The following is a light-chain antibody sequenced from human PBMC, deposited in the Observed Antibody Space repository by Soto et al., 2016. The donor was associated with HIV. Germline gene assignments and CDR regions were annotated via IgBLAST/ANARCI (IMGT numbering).Light chain of an antibody. V-gene: IGLV3-19*01. CDR3: TSRDNNGNRL. CDR1: TLKIL. Sequence: SSELTQDPAVSVALGQTVRIACQGDTLKILMQLGTSRDQDRPLYLSSMVKQPASGIPDRFFGSNSGDTASLSINGAQADDEADYYCTSRDNNGNRLFGAGTKVTVL. CDR2: VK. J-gene: IGLJ2*01.